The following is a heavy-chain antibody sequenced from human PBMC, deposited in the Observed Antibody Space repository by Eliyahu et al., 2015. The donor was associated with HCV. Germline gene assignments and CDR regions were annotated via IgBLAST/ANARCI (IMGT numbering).Heavy chain of an antibody. Sequence: EVQLVESGGGLVKPGGSLRLSXAASGFTFSSYSMNWXRQAPGKGLXWVXSISXSSSYIYYADSVKGRFTISRDNAKNSLYLQMNSLRAEDTAVYYCARDFPSVGAFDYWGQGTLVTVSS. CDR2: ISXSSSYI. CDR3: ARDFPSVGAFDY. CDR1: GFTFSSYS. V-gene: IGHV3-21*01. D-gene: IGHD1-26*01. J-gene: IGHJ4*02.